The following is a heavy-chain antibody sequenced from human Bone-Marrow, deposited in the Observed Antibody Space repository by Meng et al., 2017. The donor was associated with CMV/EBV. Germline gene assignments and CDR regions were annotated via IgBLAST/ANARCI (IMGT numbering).Heavy chain of an antibody. CDR3: ARARNSRVRGNDFDY. Sequence: GGSLRLSCAASGFTFSSYAMHWVRQAPGKGLEWVAVISYDGSNKYYADSVRGRFTISRDNSKNTLYLQKNSLRAEDTAVYYCARARNSRVRGNDFDYWGQGTLVTVSS. J-gene: IGHJ4*02. D-gene: IGHD3-10*01. CDR1: GFTFSSYA. CDR2: ISYDGSNK. V-gene: IGHV3-30*04.